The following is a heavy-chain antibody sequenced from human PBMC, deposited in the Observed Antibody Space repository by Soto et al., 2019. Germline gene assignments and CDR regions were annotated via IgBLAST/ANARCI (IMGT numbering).Heavy chain of an antibody. J-gene: IGHJ4*02. CDR3: ARDQPGYGDGYGLGY. CDR2: ISSSSSYI. CDR1: GFTFSSYS. Sequence: EVQLVESGGGLVKPGGSLRLSCAASGFTFSSYSMNWVRQAPGKGLEWVSSISSSSSYIYYADSVKGRFTISRDNAKNSLYRQMNSLRAEDTAVYYCARDQPGYGDGYGLGYWGQGTLVTVSS. D-gene: IGHD5-18*01. V-gene: IGHV3-21*01.